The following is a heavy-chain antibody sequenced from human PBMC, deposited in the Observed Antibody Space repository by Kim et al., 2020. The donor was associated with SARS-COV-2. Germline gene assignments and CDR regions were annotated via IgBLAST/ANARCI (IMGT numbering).Heavy chain of an antibody. V-gene: IGHV1-58*01. CDR3: AADQRAEAPASMSAFDF. CDR1: GFTFISSA. Sequence: SVKVSCKASGFTFISSAVQWVRQARGQRLEWIGWIVAGSGDTSYARKFRERVTITSNMSTNTVYLELSGLRSEDTAVYYCAADQRAEAPASMSAFDFWGQGTMVTVSS. J-gene: IGHJ3*01. CDR2: IVAGSGDT. D-gene: IGHD2-2*01.